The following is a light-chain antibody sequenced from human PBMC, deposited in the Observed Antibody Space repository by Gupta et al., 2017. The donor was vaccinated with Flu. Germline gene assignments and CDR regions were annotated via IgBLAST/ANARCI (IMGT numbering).Light chain of an antibody. Sequence: RVTLSCSGSNSNIGSHYIHWYQHQPGTAPKLVIYRNNQRPSGVPDRFSGSKSGTSAALAISGLRAEDEADYYCVGDDDSRNAYVFGTGTKVTVL. CDR2: RNN. V-gene: IGLV1-47*01. CDR3: VGDDDSRNAYV. J-gene: IGLJ1*01. CDR1: NSNIGSHY.